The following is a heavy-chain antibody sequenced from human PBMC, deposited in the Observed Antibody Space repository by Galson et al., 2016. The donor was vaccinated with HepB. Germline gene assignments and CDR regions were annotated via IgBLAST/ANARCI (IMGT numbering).Heavy chain of an antibody. Sequence: SLRLSCAASGFTFSDNYMSWIRQAPGKGLEWLSYITSTGSYTNYAGSVKGRFTVSRDKAKNSLYLQMNRLRAEDTAVYYCATGPPSYYYDSSGYYSGWGQGTLVTVSS. D-gene: IGHD3-22*01. J-gene: IGHJ4*02. CDR1: GFTFSDNY. CDR3: ATGPPSYYYDSSGYYSG. V-gene: IGHV3-11*06. CDR2: ITSTGSYT.